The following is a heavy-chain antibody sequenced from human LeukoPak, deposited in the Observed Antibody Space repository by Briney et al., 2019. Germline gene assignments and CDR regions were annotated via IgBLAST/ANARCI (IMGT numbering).Heavy chain of an antibody. CDR3: ASESHYYDSSGYLNRFDY. J-gene: IGHJ4*02. Sequence: GASVKVSCKASGGTFSSYAISWVRQAPGQGLEWMGRIIPILGIANYAQKFQGRVTITADKSTSTAYMELSSLRSEDTAVYYCASESHYYDSSGYLNRFDYWGQGTLVTVSS. D-gene: IGHD3-22*01. CDR2: IIPILGIA. CDR1: GGTFSSYA. V-gene: IGHV1-69*04.